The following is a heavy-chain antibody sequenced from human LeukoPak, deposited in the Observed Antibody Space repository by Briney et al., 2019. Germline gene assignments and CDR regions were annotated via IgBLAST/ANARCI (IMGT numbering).Heavy chain of an antibody. D-gene: IGHD5-12*01. V-gene: IGHV4-31*03. CDR3: ARLSRFSGDEDY. CDR2: IYYSGST. J-gene: IGHJ4*02. CDR1: GGSISSGGYY. Sequence: SETLSLTCTVSGGSISSGGYYWSWIRQHPGKGLEWIGYIYYSGSTYYNPSLKSRVTISVDTSKNQFSLKLSSVTAADTAVYYCARLSRFSGDEDYWGQGTLVTVSS.